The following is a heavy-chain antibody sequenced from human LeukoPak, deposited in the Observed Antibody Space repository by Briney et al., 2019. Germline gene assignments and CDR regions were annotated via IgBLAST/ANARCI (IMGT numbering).Heavy chain of an antibody. CDR1: GGSISSSSYY. CDR2: IYYSGST. D-gene: IGHD3-16*02. CDR3: ARVVVGDDAFDI. V-gene: IGHV4-39*07. J-gene: IGHJ3*02. Sequence: PSETLSLTCTVSGGSISSSSYYWGWIRQPPGKGLEWIGSIYYSGSTYYNPSLKSRVTISVDTSKNQFSLKLSSVTAADTAVYYCARVVVGDDAFDIWGQGTMVTVSS.